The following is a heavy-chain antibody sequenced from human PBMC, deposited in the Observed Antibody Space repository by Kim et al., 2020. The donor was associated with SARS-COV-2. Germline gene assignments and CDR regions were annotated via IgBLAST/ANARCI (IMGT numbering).Heavy chain of an antibody. CDR3: AKVPYGDDDYDSSGYIDY. CDR2: ISYDGSNK. J-gene: IGHJ4*02. V-gene: IGHV3-30*18. CDR1: GFTFSSYG. Sequence: GGSLRLSCAASGFTFSSYGMHWVRQAPGKGLEWVAVISYDGSNKYYADSVKGRFTISRDNSKNTLYLQMNSLRAEDTAVYYCAKVPYGDDDYDSSGYIDYWGQGTLVTVSS. D-gene: IGHD3-22*01.